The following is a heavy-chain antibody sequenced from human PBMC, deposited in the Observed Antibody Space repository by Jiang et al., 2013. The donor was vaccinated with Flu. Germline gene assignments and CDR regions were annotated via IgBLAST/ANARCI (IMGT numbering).Heavy chain of an antibody. CDR1: GFSLSTSGMC. Sequence: PTQTLTLTCTFSGFSLSTSGMCVSWIRQPPGKALEWLARIDWDDDKYYSTSLKTRLTISKDTSKNQVVLTMTNMDPVDAATYYCARIRRGSYYEKWFDPWGQGTLVTVSS. J-gene: IGHJ5*02. D-gene: IGHD1-26*01. CDR3: ARIRRGSYYEKWFDP. V-gene: IGHV2-70*11. CDR2: IDWDDDK.